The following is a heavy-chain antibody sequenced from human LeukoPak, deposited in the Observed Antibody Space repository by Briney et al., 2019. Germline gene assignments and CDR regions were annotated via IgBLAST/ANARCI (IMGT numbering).Heavy chain of an antibody. J-gene: IGHJ4*02. D-gene: IGHD2-2*01. CDR1: GFIFSNYA. V-gene: IGHV3-30-3*01. CDR2: ISHDGITQ. Sequence: GGSLRLSCAASGFIFSNYAMHWVRQAPGKGLEWVALISHDGITQFYADSVKGRFTISRDHSTNTLYVQMNSLRAEDTAVYYCARAIPQLLHQPYGTRYFDYWGQGALVTVSS. CDR3: ARAIPQLLHQPYGTRYFDY.